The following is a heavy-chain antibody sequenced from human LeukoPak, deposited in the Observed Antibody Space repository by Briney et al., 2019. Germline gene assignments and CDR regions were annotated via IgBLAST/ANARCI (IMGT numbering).Heavy chain of an antibody. V-gene: IGHV4-4*07. Sequence: PSETLSLTCTVSGGSISSYYWSWLRQPAGQGLEWIGRIYTSGSTNYNPSLKSRVTISVDKSKNQFSLKLSSVTAADTAVYYCARGGYSYGLRFDYWGQGTLVTVSS. J-gene: IGHJ4*02. CDR1: GGSISSYY. CDR2: IYTSGST. CDR3: ARGGYSYGLRFDY. D-gene: IGHD5-18*01.